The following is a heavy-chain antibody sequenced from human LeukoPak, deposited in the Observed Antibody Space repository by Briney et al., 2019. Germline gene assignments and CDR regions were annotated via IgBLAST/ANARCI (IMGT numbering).Heavy chain of an antibody. CDR2: IYYSGST. V-gene: IGHV4-59*01. Sequence: SETLSLTCTVSGGSISSYYWSWIRQPPGKGLEWIGYIYYSGSTNYNPSLKSRVTISVDTSKNQFSLKLSSVTAADTAVYYCASGSPTYHYGSATEGYIDYWGQGTLVTVSS. CDR3: ASGSPTYHYGSATEGYIDY. CDR1: GGSISSYY. J-gene: IGHJ4*02. D-gene: IGHD3-10*01.